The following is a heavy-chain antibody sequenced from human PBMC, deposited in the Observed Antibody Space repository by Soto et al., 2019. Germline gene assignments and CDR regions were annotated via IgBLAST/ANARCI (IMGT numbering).Heavy chain of an antibody. Sequence: GALRLSCAAFGFDFNKYAMTWVRQAPGKGLQWVSSITSNGDSTYYADSVKGRFTTSRDNSKNTLYLQMNSLRADDTAVFYCAKDSPSYTTSPFYFDSWGQGTLVTVSS. CDR2: ITSNGDST. CDR3: AKDSPSYTTSPFYFDS. D-gene: IGHD2-2*02. J-gene: IGHJ4*02. V-gene: IGHV3-23*01. CDR1: GFDFNKYA.